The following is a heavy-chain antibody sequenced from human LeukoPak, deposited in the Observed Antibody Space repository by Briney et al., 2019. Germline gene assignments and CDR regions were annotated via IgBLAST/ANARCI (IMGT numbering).Heavy chain of an antibody. CDR1: GFTFNNYD. D-gene: IGHD2-15*01. V-gene: IGHV3-23*01. CDR2: ISASSGST. J-gene: IGHJ4*02. Sequence: GGSLRLSCAVSGFTFNNYDMSWVRQAPGKGLEWVSGISASSGSTYYADSVRGRFTISKDNSKNTLFLQMNSLRAEDTAVYYCARDADVGYCSGGSCYSLYYFDYWGQGTLVTVSS. CDR3: ARDADVGYCSGGSCYSLYYFDY.